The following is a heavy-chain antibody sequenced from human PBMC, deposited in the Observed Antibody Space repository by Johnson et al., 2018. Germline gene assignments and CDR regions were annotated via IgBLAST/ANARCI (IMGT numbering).Heavy chain of an antibody. CDR3: AGGPPLRCSPKKAEYFQH. J-gene: IGHJ1*01. CDR1: GGSFSGYY. CDR2: INHSGST. Sequence: QVQLQQWGAGLLKPSETLSLTCAVYGGSFSGYYWSWIRQPPGKGLEWIGEINHSGSTNYNPSLKSRVTISVDTSKNQFSLKLSSVTAADTAVYYFAGGPPLRCSPKKAEYFQHWGQGTLVTVSS. D-gene: IGHD4-17*01. V-gene: IGHV4-34*01.